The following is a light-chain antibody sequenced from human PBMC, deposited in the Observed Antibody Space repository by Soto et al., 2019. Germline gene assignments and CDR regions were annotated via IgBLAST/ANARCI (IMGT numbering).Light chain of an antibody. CDR2: DAS. Sequence: EIVLTQSPATLSLSPGERATLSCRASQSVSSYLAWYQQKPGQAPRLLIYDASNRATGIPARFRGSGSGTDFTLTISSLEPEDFAVYYCQHHNNWPGTFGQGTKVEIK. V-gene: IGKV3-11*01. CDR1: QSVSSY. CDR3: QHHNNWPGT. J-gene: IGKJ1*01.